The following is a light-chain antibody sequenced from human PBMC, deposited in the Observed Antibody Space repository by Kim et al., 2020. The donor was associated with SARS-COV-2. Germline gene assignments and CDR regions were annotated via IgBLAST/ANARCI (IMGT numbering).Light chain of an antibody. J-gene: IGLJ1*01. V-gene: IGLV3-19*01. CDR1: SLRSYY. CDR2: GKN. CDR3: NSRDSSGNYV. Sequence: ALVQTGRIPCQGDSLRSYYASWYQQKPGQAPVLVIYGKNNRPSGIPDRFSGSSSGNTASLTITGAQAEDEADYYCNSRDSSGNYVFGTGTKVTVL.